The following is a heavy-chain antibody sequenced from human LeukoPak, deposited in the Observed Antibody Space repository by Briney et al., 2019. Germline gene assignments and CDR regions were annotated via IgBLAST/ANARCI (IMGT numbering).Heavy chain of an antibody. D-gene: IGHD3-16*01. CDR2: MNPNSGNT. V-gene: IGHV1-8*01. CDR1: GYTFTSYD. Sequence: ASVKVSCMASGYTFTSYDINWVRQATGQGLEWMGWMNPNSGNTGYAQKFQGRVTMTRNTSISTAYMELSSLRSEDTAVYYCARGNRPWGSGDYWGQGTLVTVSS. J-gene: IGHJ4*02. CDR3: ARGNRPWGSGDY.